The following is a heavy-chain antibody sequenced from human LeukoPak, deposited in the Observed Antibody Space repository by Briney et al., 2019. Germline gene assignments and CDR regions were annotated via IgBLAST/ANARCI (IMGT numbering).Heavy chain of an antibody. CDR1: GVSIRCYY. Sequence: KPSETLSLTCTVSGVSIRCYYWVWIPQPPGNGLKWIVRIYTSGSTNYNPFLKSRVTMTVNTSNTQFSLKLSAVTAADTAMYSCARDPGYYGSGTRGAFDIWGQGTMVTVSS. CDR3: ARDPGYYGSGTRGAFDI. D-gene: IGHD3-10*01. CDR2: IYTSGST. V-gene: IGHV4-4*07. J-gene: IGHJ3*02.